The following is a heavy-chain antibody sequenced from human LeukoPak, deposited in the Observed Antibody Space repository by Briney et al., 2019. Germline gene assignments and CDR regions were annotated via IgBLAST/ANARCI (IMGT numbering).Heavy chain of an antibody. CDR1: GFTFSRYW. CDR2: IKQDGSEK. J-gene: IGHJ6*02. Sequence: GGSLRLSCAASGFTFSRYWMSWVRQAPGKGLEWVANIKQDGSEKYYVDSVKGRFTISRDNAKNSLYLQMNSLRAEDTAVYYCARGEQLGTTYYYYYYGMDVWGRGTTVTVSS. CDR3: ARGEQLGTTYYYYYYGMDV. V-gene: IGHV3-7*01. D-gene: IGHD6-13*01.